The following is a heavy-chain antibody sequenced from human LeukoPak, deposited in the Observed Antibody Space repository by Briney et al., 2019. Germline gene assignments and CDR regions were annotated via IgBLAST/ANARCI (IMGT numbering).Heavy chain of an antibody. J-gene: IGHJ4*02. Sequence: EASVKVSCKASGYTFTGYYMHWVRQAPGQGLEWMGWITPSGGTNYPQKFQGRVAITRDTSITTAYMDLSRLTSDDTAVYYCARDRYGDGFAHFDYWGQGALVTVSS. CDR3: ARDRYGDGFAHFDY. D-gene: IGHD5-24*01. CDR1: GYTFTGYY. CDR2: ITPSGGT. V-gene: IGHV1-2*02.